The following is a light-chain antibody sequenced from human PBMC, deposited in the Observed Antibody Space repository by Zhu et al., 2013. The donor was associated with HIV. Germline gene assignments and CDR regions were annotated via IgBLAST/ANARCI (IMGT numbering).Light chain of an antibody. Sequence: EIVLTQSPGTLSLSPGERATLSCRASQSVSSSYLAWYQQKPGQAPRLLIYGASSRATGIPDRFSGSGSGTDFTLTISRLEPEDFAVYYCQQYGSSPRTFGGGTKVDDQT. CDR3: QQYGSSPRT. CDR1: QSVSSSY. J-gene: IGKJ4*01. V-gene: IGKV3-20*01. CDR2: GAS.